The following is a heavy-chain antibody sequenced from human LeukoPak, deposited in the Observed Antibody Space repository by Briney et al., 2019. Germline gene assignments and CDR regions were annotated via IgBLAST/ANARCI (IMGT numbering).Heavy chain of an antibody. CDR1: GFTFSGHS. J-gene: IGHJ4*02. Sequence: GGSLRLSCAASGFTFSGHSTNWVRQAPGKGLEWIAYIGSRGDTIYYADSVKGRFTISRDNAKNSLFLQMNSLREEDTAVYFCARKLALWGQGTLVTVSS. CDR3: ARKLAL. CDR2: IGSRGDTI. V-gene: IGHV3-48*02.